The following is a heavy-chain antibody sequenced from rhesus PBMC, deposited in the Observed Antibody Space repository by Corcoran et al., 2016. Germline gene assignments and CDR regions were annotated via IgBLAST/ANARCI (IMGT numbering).Heavy chain of an antibody. Sequence: QVTLKESGPALVKPTQTLTLTCTFSGFSISTTGTGVGWIRQPPGKALEWLTSIYWNDSKYYSTSLKSRLTISKDTSKNQVVLTMTNMDPVDTATYYCARVLTSLDSWGQGVVVTVSS. V-gene: IGHV2-95*01. CDR3: ARVLTSLDS. CDR2: IYWNDSK. CDR1: GFSISTTGTG. J-gene: IGHJ6*01.